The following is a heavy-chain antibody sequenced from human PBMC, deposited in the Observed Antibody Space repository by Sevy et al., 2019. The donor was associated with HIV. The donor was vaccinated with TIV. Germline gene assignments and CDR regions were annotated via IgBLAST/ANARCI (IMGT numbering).Heavy chain of an antibody. D-gene: IGHD3-16*01. CDR2: ISYDGRNQ. CDR1: GFPFSRHA. CDR3: AGEGGPRQIDV. Sequence: GGSLRLSCGVSGFPFSRHAMHWVRQAPGKGLEWVAVISYDGRNQDYAHSVKGRFTISRDNPMNTLHLQMNSLRVEDTALYFCAGEGGPRQIDVWGQGTTVTVSS. J-gene: IGHJ6*02. V-gene: IGHV3-30-3*01.